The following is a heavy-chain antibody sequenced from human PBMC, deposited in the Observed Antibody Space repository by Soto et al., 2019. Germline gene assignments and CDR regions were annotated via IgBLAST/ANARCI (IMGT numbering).Heavy chain of an antibody. CDR1: GFIFSSYA. J-gene: IGHJ4*02. CDR2: ISGSGGST. V-gene: IGHV3-23*01. D-gene: IGHD3-9*01. Sequence: GGSLRLSCAASGFIFSSYAMTWVRQTPGKGLEWVSTISGSGGSTYSADSVKGRFTISRDNSKNTLYLQMNSLRAEDTAVYYGARDFDWLFPFDYWGQGTPVTVDS. CDR3: ARDFDWLFPFDY.